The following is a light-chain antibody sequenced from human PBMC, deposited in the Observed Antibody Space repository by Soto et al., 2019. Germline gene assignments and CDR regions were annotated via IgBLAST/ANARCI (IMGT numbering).Light chain of an antibody. CDR1: SSNIGAGYD. V-gene: IGLV1-40*01. CDR3: QSYDNSLSTSI. Sequence: QSVLTQPPSVSGAPGQRVTISCTGSSSNIGAGYDVHWYEQLPGTAPKLLIYGNTNRPSGVPVRFSGSKSGTSASLAITGLLAEDEADYYCQSYDNSLSTSIFGGGTKLTVL. J-gene: IGLJ2*01. CDR2: GNT.